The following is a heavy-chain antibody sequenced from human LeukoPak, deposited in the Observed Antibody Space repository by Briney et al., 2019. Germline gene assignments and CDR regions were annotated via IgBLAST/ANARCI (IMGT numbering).Heavy chain of an antibody. Sequence: GGSLRLSCAASKFTFSNYWMHWVRQAPGKGLVWVSRINADGSSTNYADSVKGRFTISRDNAKNTLYLQMNGLRAEDTAVYYCARVLSGSWDWFDPWGQGILVTVSS. V-gene: IGHV3-74*01. CDR1: KFTFSNYW. J-gene: IGHJ5*02. CDR2: INADGSST. D-gene: IGHD3-22*01. CDR3: ARVLSGSWDWFDP.